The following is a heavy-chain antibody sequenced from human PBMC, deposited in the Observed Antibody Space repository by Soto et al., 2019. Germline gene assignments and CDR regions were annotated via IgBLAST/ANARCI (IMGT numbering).Heavy chain of an antibody. V-gene: IGHV1-69*06. J-gene: IGHJ6*02. CDR3: ARDRLPVVVPAANYYYYGMDV. CDR1: GGTFSSYA. Sequence: GASVNVSCKASGGTFSSYAISWVRQAPGQGLEWMGGIIPIFGTANYAQKFQGRVTITADKSTSTAYMELSSLRSEDTAVYYCARDRLPVVVPAANYYYYGMDVWGQGTTVTVSS. D-gene: IGHD2-2*01. CDR2: IIPIFGTA.